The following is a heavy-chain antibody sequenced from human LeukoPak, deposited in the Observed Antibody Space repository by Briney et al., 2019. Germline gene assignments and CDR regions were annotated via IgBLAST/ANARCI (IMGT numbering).Heavy chain of an antibody. V-gene: IGHV3-30*18. CDR2: ISYDGSDK. CDR1: GSTFSDYG. D-gene: IGHD6-13*01. CDR3: AKRFPAAAAGHNYGMDV. Sequence: GGSLRLSCAASGSTFSDYGMHWVRQAPGKGLDWVALISYDGSDKYYADSVKGRFTIFRDNSKNTLYLQMNSVRPEDTAVYPCAKRFPAAAAGHNYGMDVWGQGTMVTVSS. J-gene: IGHJ6*02.